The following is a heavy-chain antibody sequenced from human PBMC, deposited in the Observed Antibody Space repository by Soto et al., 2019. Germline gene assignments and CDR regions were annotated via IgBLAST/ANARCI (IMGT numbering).Heavy chain of an antibody. CDR1: GFTVSSNY. Sequence: PGGSLRLSCAASGFTVSSNYMSWVRQAPGKGLEWVSVIYSGGSTYYADSVKGRFTISRDNSKNTLYLQMNSLRAEDTAVYYCARDTVGDFWSPPYYYGMDVWGQGTTVTVSS. V-gene: IGHV3-53*01. CDR3: ARDTVGDFWSPPYYYGMDV. D-gene: IGHD3-3*01. CDR2: IYSGGST. J-gene: IGHJ6*02.